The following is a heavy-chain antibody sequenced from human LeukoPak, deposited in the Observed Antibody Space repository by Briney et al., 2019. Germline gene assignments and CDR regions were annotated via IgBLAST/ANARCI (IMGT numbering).Heavy chain of an antibody. Sequence: GGSLRLSCAASGFTFSSYSMNWVRQAPGKGLEWVSSISSSSSYIYYADSVKGRFTISRDNAKNSLYLQMNSLRAEDTAVYYCARGLYDSSGYFGYWGQGTLVTVSS. CDR2: ISSSSSYI. V-gene: IGHV3-21*01. D-gene: IGHD3-22*01. CDR3: ARGLYDSSGYFGY. J-gene: IGHJ4*02. CDR1: GFTFSSYS.